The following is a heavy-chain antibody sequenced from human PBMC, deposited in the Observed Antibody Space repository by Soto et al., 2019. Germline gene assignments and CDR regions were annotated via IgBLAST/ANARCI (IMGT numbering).Heavy chain of an antibody. CDR3: ARRVLAAAVVSYYYHYMDV. CDR2: IYYSGST. CDR1: GGSLSSYY. Sequence: QVQLQESGPGLVKPSETLSLTCTVSGGSLSSYYWSWIRQPPGKGLEWIGYIYYSGSTNYNASIKSRVTISVDTSKNQFSLKLSSVTAADTAVYYCARRVLAAAVVSYYYHYMDVLGKGTTVTVSS. J-gene: IGHJ6*03. V-gene: IGHV4-59*08. D-gene: IGHD6-25*01.